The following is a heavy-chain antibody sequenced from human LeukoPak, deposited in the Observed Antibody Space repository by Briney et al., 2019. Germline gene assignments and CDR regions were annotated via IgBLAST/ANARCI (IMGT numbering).Heavy chain of an antibody. V-gene: IGHV3-23*01. CDR2: ISGSGGST. CDR3: AKDHVDGYNTPYYFDY. D-gene: IGHD5-24*01. CDR1: GFTFSSYA. J-gene: IGHJ4*02. Sequence: GGSLRLSCAASGFTFSSYAMSWVRQAPGKGLEWVSAISGSGGSTYYADSVKGRLTISRDNSKNTLYLQMNSLRAEDTAVYYCAKDHVDGYNTPYYFDYWGQGTLVTVSS.